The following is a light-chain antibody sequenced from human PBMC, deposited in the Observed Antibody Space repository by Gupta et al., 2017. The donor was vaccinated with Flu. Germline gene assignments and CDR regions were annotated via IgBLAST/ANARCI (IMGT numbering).Light chain of an antibody. CDR1: ALPKQY. Sequence: SSALPQPPSMSVSPGQTARITCSGDALPKQYAYWYQQKPGQAPVLLIYKDTERPSGIPERVSGSSSGTTVTLTISGVQAEDEADYYCQSTDITGTYRVFGGGTKLTVL. V-gene: IGLV3-25*02. J-gene: IGLJ2*01. CDR2: KDT. CDR3: QSTDITGTYRV.